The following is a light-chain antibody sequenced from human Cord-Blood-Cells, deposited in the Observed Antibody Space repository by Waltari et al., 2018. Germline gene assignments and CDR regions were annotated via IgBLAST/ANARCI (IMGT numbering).Light chain of an antibody. V-gene: IGLV2-11*01. Sequence: QSALTQPRSVSGSPGQSATISCTGTSSDVGGFNYVSWYQQHPGTAPKLMIYDVSKRPSGVPDRCSGSKSGSTASLTISGLQAEDEADYYCCSYAGSYTYVFGTGTKVTVL. J-gene: IGLJ1*01. CDR2: DVS. CDR1: SSDVGGFNY. CDR3: CSYAGSYTYV.